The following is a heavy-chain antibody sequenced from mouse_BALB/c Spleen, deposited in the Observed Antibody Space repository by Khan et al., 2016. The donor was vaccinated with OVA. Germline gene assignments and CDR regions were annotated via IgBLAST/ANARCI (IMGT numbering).Heavy chain of an antibody. Sequence: EVQLQESGGDVVKPGGSLKLSCAASGFTFSTYGMSWVRQTPDKRLEWVATVNTGGHYTYYPDTVKGRFTISRDNAKNTLYLQMSSLKSEDTAIFYCARLAYYYDSEGFAYWGQGTLVTVSA. CDR2: VNTGGHYT. CDR3: ARLAYYYDSEGFAY. D-gene: IGHD1-1*01. V-gene: IGHV5-6*01. J-gene: IGHJ3*01. CDR1: GFTFSTYG.